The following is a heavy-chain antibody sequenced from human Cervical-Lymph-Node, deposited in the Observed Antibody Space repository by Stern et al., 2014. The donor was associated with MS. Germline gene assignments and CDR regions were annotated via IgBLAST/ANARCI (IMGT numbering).Heavy chain of an antibody. CDR2: IWYDGSNK. J-gene: IGHJ4*02. CDR3: ARDSSKGGSNY. V-gene: IGHV3-33*01. D-gene: IGHD2-2*01. CDR1: GFTFSSYG. Sequence: VQLVESGGGVVQPGRSLRLACAASGFTFSSYGMHWVRQAPDNGLEWVAVIWYDGSNKYYADSVKGRFTISRDNSKNTLYLQMNSLRAEDTAVYYCARDSSKGGSNYWGQGTLVTVSS.